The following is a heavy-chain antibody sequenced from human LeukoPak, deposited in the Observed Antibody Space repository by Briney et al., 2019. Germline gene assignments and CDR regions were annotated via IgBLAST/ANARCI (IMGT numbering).Heavy chain of an antibody. Sequence: SETLSLTCTVSGYSISSGYYWGWIRQPPGKGLEWIGSIYHSGSTYYNPSLKSRVTISVDTSKNQFSLKLSSVTAADTAVYYCARAGGSGSTTVDPWGQGTLVTVSS. CDR3: ARAGGSGSTTVDP. J-gene: IGHJ5*02. V-gene: IGHV4-38-2*02. CDR2: IYHSGST. CDR1: GYSISSGYY. D-gene: IGHD3-10*01.